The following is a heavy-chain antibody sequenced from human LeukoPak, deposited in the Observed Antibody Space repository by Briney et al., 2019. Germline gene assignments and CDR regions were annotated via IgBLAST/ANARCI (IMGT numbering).Heavy chain of an antibody. V-gene: IGHV3-7*01. Sequence: GGSLRLSCAASGLTFSRYWMSWVRQAPGKGLEWLANIKEDGSEKYYVDSVKGRFTISRDNAKNSLYLQMNSLRAEDTAVYYCASTGYTSGWLVWGQGTLVTVSS. CDR3: ASTGYTSGWLV. CDR2: IKEDGSEK. J-gene: IGHJ4*02. CDR1: GLTFSRYW. D-gene: IGHD6-19*01.